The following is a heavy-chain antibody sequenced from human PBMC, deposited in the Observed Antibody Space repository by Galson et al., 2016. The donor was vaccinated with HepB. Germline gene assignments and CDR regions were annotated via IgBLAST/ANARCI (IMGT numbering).Heavy chain of an antibody. CDR2: ISWNDKTL. CDR3: AKDRGGGYCTTPSCFAFDL. Sequence: SLRLSCAGSGFKIDDYAMHWVRQGPGKGLEWVSGISWNDKTLGHADSVKGRFSVSRDSAKNSLYLEINSLRIEDTALYFCAKDRGGGYCTTPSCFAFDLWGQGTMVTVSS. D-gene: IGHD2-2*01. J-gene: IGHJ3*01. V-gene: IGHV3-9*01. CDR1: GFKIDDYA.